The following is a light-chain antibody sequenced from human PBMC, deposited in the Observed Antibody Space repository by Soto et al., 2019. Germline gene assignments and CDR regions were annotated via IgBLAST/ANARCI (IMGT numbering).Light chain of an antibody. CDR1: QSVNNNY. CDR3: QQYNNWPPWT. CDR2: GAS. V-gene: IGKV3-20*01. J-gene: IGKJ1*01. Sequence: EIVLTQSPGTLSLSPAERATLSCRASQSVNNNYLAWFQQKPGQAPRLLIYGASSRATGIPDRFSGSGSGTDFTLTISSLQSEDFAVYYCQQYNNWPPWTFGQGTKVEIK.